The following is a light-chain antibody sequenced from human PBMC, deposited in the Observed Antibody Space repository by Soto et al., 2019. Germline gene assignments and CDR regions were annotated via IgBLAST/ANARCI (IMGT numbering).Light chain of an antibody. CDR3: QQYGSSPRVT. CDR2: GAS. V-gene: IGKV3-20*01. J-gene: IGKJ1*01. Sequence: EIVLTQSPGTLSLSPGERATLSCRASQSVSSSYLAWYQQKPGQAPRLLIYGASSGATGIPDRFSGSGSGTDFTLTISRLEPEDFAVYYCQQYGSSPRVTFGQGTKVEIK. CDR1: QSVSSSY.